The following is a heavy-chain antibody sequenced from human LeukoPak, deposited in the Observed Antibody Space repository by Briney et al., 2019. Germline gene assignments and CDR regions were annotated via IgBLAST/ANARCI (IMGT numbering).Heavy chain of an antibody. CDR2: INPSGGST. J-gene: IGHJ4*02. V-gene: IGHV1-46*01. D-gene: IGHD6-19*01. CDR3: ARVIYEGRCLVY. CDR1: GYTFTSYY. Sequence: ASVKVSCKASGYTFTSYYMHWVRQAPGRGLEWMGIINPSGGSTSYAQKFQGRVTMTRDTSTSTVYMELSSLRSEDTAVYYCARVIYEGRCLVYWGQGTLVTVSS.